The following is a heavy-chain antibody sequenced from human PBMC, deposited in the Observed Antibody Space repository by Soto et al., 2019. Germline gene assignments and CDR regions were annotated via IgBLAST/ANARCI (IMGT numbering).Heavy chain of an antibody. D-gene: IGHD3-16*02. CDR3: AKDKGHYVWGSYRYTGYYGMDV. CDR1: RFSFISYG. V-gene: IGHV3-30*18. CDR2: ISYDGSNK. J-gene: IGHJ6*02. Sequence: RISCAACRFSFISYGMHGVRQDPGKGLEWVAVISYDGSNKYYADSVKGRFTISRDNSKNTLYLQMNSLRAEDTAVYYCAKDKGHYVWGSYRYTGYYGMDVWGQGTTVTVSS.